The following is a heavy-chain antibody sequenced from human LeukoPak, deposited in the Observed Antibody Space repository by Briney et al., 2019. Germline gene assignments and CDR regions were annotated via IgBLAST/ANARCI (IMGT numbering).Heavy chain of an antibody. Sequence: GGSLRLSCAASGFTVSSNYMSWVRQAPGKGLEWVSVIYSGGSTYYADSVKGRFTISRDNSKNTLYLQMNSLRAEDTAVYYCARDVVLNYYDSSGGDAFDIWGQGTMVTVSS. CDR2: IYSGGST. D-gene: IGHD3-22*01. CDR1: GFTVSSNY. CDR3: ARDVVLNYYDSSGGDAFDI. J-gene: IGHJ3*02. V-gene: IGHV3-66*01.